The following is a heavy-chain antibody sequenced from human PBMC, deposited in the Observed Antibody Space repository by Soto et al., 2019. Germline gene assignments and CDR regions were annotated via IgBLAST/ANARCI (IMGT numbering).Heavy chain of an antibody. V-gene: IGHV1-24*01. CDR1: GYTLTELS. J-gene: IGHJ4*02. CDR3: ATANPSNVLRFLEWFNY. Sequence: ASVKVSCKVSGYTLTELSMHWVRQAPGKGLEWMGGFDPEDGETIYAQKFQGRVTMTEDTSTDTAYMELSSLRSEDTAVYYCATANPSNVLRFLEWFNYWGQGTLVTVSS. CDR2: FDPEDGET. D-gene: IGHD3-3*01.